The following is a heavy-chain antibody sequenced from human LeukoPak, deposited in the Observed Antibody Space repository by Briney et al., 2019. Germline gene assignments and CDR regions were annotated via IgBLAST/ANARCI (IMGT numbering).Heavy chain of an antibody. CDR3: ARELRSFYSGGSM. D-gene: IGHD2-21*01. CDR2: MYTSGST. J-gene: IGHJ4*02. Sequence: SETLSLTCTVSGASISSGSYYWNWIRQPAGKGLEWIGRMYTSGSTNFNPSLRSRVTISVDTSKNQLSLKLSSVTAADTAVYYCARELRSFYSGGSMWGQGTLVTVSS. V-gene: IGHV4-61*02. CDR1: GASISSGSYY.